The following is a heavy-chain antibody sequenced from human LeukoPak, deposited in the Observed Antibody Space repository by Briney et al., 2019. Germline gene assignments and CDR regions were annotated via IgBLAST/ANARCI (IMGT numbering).Heavy chain of an antibody. CDR2: IIPIFGTA. CDR3: AREMVVGSGYTLFDY. J-gene: IGHJ4*02. V-gene: IGHV1-69*13. CDR1: GGTFSSYA. D-gene: IGHD5-12*01. Sequence: ASVKVSCKASGGTFSSYAISWVRQAPGQGLEWMGGIIPIFGTANYAQKFQGRVTITADESTSTAYMELSSPRSEDTAVYYCAREMVVGSGYTLFDYWGQGTLVTVSS.